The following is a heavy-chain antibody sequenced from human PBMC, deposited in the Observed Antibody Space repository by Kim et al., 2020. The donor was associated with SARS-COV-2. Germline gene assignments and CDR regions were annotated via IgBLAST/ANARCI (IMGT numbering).Heavy chain of an antibody. V-gene: IGHV3-49*02. J-gene: IGHJ2*01. CDR3: TRVPAAIGYFDL. Sequence: EYAAYVKGRFTISRDDSKSIAYLQMNSLKTEDTAVYYCTRVPAAIGYFDLWGRGTLVTVSS. D-gene: IGHD2-2*01.